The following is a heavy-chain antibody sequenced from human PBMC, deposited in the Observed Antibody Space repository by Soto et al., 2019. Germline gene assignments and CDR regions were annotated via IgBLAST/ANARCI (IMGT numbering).Heavy chain of an antibody. J-gene: IGHJ4*02. CDR3: ARDVETLRKQGILGY. Sequence: ASVKVSCKASGYTFTSYDINWVRQATGQGLEWMGWMNPGSGNTKYAQKFQGRVTITRDTSTSTAYMELSSLRSEDTAVYYCARDVETLRKQGILGYWGQGTQVTVSS. V-gene: IGHV1-8*01. CDR1: GYTFTSYD. CDR2: MNPGSGNT. D-gene: IGHD6-13*01.